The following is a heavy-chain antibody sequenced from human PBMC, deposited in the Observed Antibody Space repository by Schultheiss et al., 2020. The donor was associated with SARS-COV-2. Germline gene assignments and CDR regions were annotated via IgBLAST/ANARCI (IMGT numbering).Heavy chain of an antibody. CDR3: ARMAFDSSGYYPNWFDP. Sequence: SETLSLTCTVSGGSISSYYWGWIRQPPGKGLEWIGEINHSGSTNYNPSLKSRVTISVDTSKNQFSLKLSSVTAADTAVYYCARMAFDSSGYYPNWFDPWGQGTLVTVSS. V-gene: IGHV4-34*01. CDR2: INHSGST. J-gene: IGHJ5*02. D-gene: IGHD3-22*01. CDR1: GGSISSYY.